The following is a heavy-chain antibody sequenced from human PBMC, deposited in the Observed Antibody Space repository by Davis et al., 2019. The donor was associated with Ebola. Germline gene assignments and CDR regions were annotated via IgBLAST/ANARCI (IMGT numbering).Heavy chain of an antibody. D-gene: IGHD3-10*01. V-gene: IGHV1-2*06. CDR1: GYTFTNYY. CDR2: INPYSGGT. J-gene: IGHJ4*02. CDR3: ARLSFGEVGFDY. Sequence: AASVKVSCKASGYTFTNYYMHWVRQAPGQGLEWMGRINPYSGGTNYAQKFRGRVTMTRDTSISTAYMELSRLRSDDTAVYYCARLSFGEVGFDYWGQGTLVTVSS.